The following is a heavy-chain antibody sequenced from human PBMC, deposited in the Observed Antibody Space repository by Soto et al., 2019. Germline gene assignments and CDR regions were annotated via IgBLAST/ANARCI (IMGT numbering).Heavy chain of an antibody. CDR3: AREGPPGFGCSGANCYSDSMDV. J-gene: IGHJ6*02. D-gene: IGHD2-15*01. CDR2: MYWKDGNT. Sequence: GGSLRLSCAASGFTIDNYGMSWVRQVPGKGLEWVSGMYWKDGNTHYADSVKGRFTISRDNAKNSLYVQMNSLRGEDTAVYYCAREGPPGFGCSGANCYSDSMDVWGQGITVTVSS. CDR1: GFTIDNYG. V-gene: IGHV3-20*04.